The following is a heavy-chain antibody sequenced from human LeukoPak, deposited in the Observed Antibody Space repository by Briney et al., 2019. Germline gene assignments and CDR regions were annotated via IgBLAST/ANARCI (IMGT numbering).Heavy chain of an antibody. V-gene: IGHV3-30-3*01. CDR2: ISKDGSDK. D-gene: IGHD6-19*01. Sequence: GGSLRLSCAASGFTFSNYVMHWVRQAPGKGLEWVAVISKDGSDKFYADSVKGRFTISRDDSKNTLCLDMNNLRTEDTSVYYCARGGHSSGYCGDFDYWGQGTLVTVSS. CDR1: GFTFSNYV. CDR3: ARGGHSSGYCGDFDY. J-gene: IGHJ4*02.